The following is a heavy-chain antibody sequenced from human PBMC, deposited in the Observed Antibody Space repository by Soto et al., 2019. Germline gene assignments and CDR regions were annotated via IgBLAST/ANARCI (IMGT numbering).Heavy chain of an antibody. Sequence: QVQLVQSGAEVKKPGASVKVSCKASGYTFTSYYMHWVRQAPGQGLEWMGIINPSGGSTSYAQKFQGRVTMTGDTSTSTVYMELSSLRSEDTAVYYCARDASIAVAGTANLYYYYGMDVWGQGTTVTVSS. D-gene: IGHD6-19*01. CDR1: GYTFTSYY. CDR3: ARDASIAVAGTANLYYYYGMDV. V-gene: IGHV1-46*01. J-gene: IGHJ6*02. CDR2: INPSGGST.